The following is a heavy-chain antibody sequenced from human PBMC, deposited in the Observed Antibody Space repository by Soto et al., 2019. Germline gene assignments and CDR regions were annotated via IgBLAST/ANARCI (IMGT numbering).Heavy chain of an antibody. CDR1: GGSIGNYY. J-gene: IGHJ5*02. Sequence: SETMSVTWSVSGGSIGNYYWTWVRQPPGKGLEWIGYVYYRGSTNYNPSLESRVTISIDASKNQFSLKMKSVTAADTAVYYCVRDYLLTGFDPWGQGSLVTVSS. V-gene: IGHV4-59*01. CDR3: VRDYLLTGFDP. CDR2: VYYRGST. D-gene: IGHD3-9*01.